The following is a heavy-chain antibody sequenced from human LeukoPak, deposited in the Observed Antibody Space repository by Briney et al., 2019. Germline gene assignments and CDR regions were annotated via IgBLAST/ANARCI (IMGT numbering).Heavy chain of an antibody. J-gene: IGHJ4*02. Sequence: SVKVSCKASGGTFSSYAISWVRQAPGQGLEWMGGIIPISGTANYAQKFQGRVTTTADESTSTAYMELSSLRSEDTAVYYCARDLGDGARGVNGGYFDYWGQGTLVTVSS. CDR2: IIPISGTA. V-gene: IGHV1-69*01. D-gene: IGHD3-10*01. CDR3: ARDLGDGARGVNGGYFDY. CDR1: GGTFSSYA.